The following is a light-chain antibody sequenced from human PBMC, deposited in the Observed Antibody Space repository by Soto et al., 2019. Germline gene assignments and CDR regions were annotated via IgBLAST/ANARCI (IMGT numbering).Light chain of an antibody. V-gene: IGLV1-47*01. CDR2: RND. Sequence: QSVLTQSPSASGTPGQRVSISCSGNTSNIGRNYLYWYQQLSGAAPKLLIYRNDQRPSGVPDRVSGSKSGTSASLAISGLRSEDEADYYCAAWDDSLLTWVFGGGTKLTVL. CDR3: AAWDDSLLTWV. J-gene: IGLJ3*02. CDR1: TSNIGRNY.